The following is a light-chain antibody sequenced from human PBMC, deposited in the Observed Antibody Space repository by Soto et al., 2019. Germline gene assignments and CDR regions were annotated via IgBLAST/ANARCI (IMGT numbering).Light chain of an antibody. J-gene: IGLJ3*02. CDR1: SSNVGSNT. CDR2: SYD. V-gene: IGLV1-44*01. CDR3: ASWEDSLNGWV. Sequence: QSVLTQPPSASGTPGQRVTISCSGSSSNVGSNTVSWYQQLPGTAPKVLIYSYDQRPSGVPDRFSGSRSGSSASLAISGLQSGDEADYYCASWEDSLNGWVIGGGTKVTVL.